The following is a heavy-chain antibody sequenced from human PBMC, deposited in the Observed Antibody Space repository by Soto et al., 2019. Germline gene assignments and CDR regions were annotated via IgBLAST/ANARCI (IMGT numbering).Heavy chain of an antibody. Sequence: QVQLVESGGGVVQPGRSLRLSCAASGFRFSSYGMNWVRQSPGKGLEWVAVIWYDGSKKFYGNSVKGRFTISRDNSRNTLYLQMNSLRDEDTAVYYCATEGKDDSVKGGFDNWGQGTLVTVSS. CDR1: GFRFSSYG. J-gene: IGHJ4*02. D-gene: IGHD3-22*01. CDR3: ATEGKDDSVKGGFDN. V-gene: IGHV3-33*01. CDR2: IWYDGSKK.